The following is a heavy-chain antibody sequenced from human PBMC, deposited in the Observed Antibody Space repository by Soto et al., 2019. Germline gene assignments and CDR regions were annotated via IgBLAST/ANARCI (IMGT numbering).Heavy chain of an antibody. Sequence: PRASVKVSCKASGYTFTSYAMHWVRQAPGQRLEWMGWINAGNGNTKYSQKFQGRVTITRDTSASTAYMELSSLRSEDTAVYYCARDKGGYYDTNTFDYWGQGTLVTVSS. CDR2: INAGNGNT. CDR3: ARDKGGYYDTNTFDY. CDR1: GYTFTSYA. J-gene: IGHJ4*02. D-gene: IGHD3-22*01. V-gene: IGHV1-3*01.